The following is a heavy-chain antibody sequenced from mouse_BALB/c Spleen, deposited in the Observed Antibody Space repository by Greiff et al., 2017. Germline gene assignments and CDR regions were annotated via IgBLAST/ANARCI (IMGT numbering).Heavy chain of an antibody. CDR1: GFTFSDYY. J-gene: IGHJ2*01. CDR3: ARESQYYFDY. V-gene: IGHV5-4*02. Sequence: EVKLVESGGGLVKPGGSLKLSCAASGFTFSDYYMYWVRQTPEKRLEWVATISDGGSYTYYPDSVKGRFTISRDNAKNNLYLQMSSLKSEDTAMNYCARESQYYFDYWGQGTTLTVSS. CDR2: ISDGGSYT.